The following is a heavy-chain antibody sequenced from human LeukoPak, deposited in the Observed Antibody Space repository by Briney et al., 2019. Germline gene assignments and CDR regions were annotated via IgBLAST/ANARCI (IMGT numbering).Heavy chain of an antibody. CDR3: ARTTYYGFWSGYGTDDNSFDI. CDR1: GGSISSGVYY. V-gene: IGHV4-30-4*01. J-gene: IGHJ3*02. Sequence: SETLSLTCTVSGGSISSGVYYWSWIRQDPGKGLEWIGYIYYSGITYYNPSLKSRVTISVDTSKNQFSLKLSSVTAADTAVYFCARTTYYGFWSGYGTDDNSFDIRGQGTMVTVSS. D-gene: IGHD3-3*01. CDR2: IYYSGIT.